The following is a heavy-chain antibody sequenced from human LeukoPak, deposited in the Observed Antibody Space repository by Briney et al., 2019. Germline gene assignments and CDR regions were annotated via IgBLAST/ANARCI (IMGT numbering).Heavy chain of an antibody. CDR3: AXXXXXDSSGYSPQEAFDI. CDR1: GGSISSYY. D-gene: IGHD3-22*01. J-gene: IGHJ3*02. CDR2: IYYSGST. Sequence: SETLSLTCTVSGGSISSYYWSWIRQPPGKGLEWIGYIYYSGSTNYNPSLKSRVTISVDTSKNQFSLKLSSVTAADTAVYYCAXXXXXDSSGYSPQEAFDIWGQGTMVTVSS. V-gene: IGHV4-59*01.